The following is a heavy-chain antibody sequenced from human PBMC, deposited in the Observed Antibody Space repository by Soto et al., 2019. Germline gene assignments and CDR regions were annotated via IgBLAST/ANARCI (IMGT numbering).Heavy chain of an antibody. V-gene: IGHV4-31*03. CDR2: ITYSGNT. J-gene: IGHJ4*02. CDR3: VRGGSCTNGVCSVFDY. CDR1: GGSVSSVGYY. Sequence: SETLSLTCTVSGGSVSSVGYYWSWIRQHPGKGLEWIGYITYSGNTYHNPSLESRVTMSADTSKNQFSLKLSSVTAADTAVYFCVRGGSCTNGVCSVFDYWGQGTLVTVSS. D-gene: IGHD2-8*01.